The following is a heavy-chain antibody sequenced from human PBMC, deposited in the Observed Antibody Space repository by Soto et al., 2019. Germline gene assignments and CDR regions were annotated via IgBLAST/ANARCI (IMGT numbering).Heavy chain of an antibody. CDR3: AKANIVVVPAALGGFDY. Sequence: GGSLRLSCAASGFTFSSYAMSWVRQAPGKGLEWVSAISGSGGSTYYADSVKGRFTISRDNSKNTLYLQMNSLRAEDTAVYYCAKANIVVVPAALGGFDYWGQGTLVTVS. CDR1: GFTFSSYA. D-gene: IGHD2-2*01. J-gene: IGHJ4*02. CDR2: ISGSGGST. V-gene: IGHV3-23*01.